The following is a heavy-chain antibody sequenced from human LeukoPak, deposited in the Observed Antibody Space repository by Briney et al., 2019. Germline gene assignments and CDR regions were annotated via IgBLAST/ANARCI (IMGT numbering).Heavy chain of an antibody. Sequence: SQTLSLTCTVSGGSISGGDNYWSWNRQPPGKGLEWIGYICYSGSTYYNPSLKSRVTISVDTSKNQFSLKLSSVTAAATAVYYCARDKSDLFDYWVQGTLVTVSS. CDR3: ARDKSDLFDY. CDR2: ICYSGST. D-gene: IGHD2-21*02. J-gene: IGHJ4*02. CDR1: GGSISGGDNY. V-gene: IGHV4-30-4*01.